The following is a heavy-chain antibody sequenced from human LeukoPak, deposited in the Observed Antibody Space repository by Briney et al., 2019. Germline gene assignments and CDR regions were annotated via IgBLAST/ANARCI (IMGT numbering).Heavy chain of an antibody. CDR1: GFAFSTIW. CDR3: AKATDYDLLPLAPFDY. V-gene: IGHV3-9*03. Sequence: PGGSLRLSCAASGFAFSTIWMHWVRQAPGKGLERVSGISWNSGSIGYADSVKGRFTISRDNAKNSLYLQMNSLRAEDMALYYCAKATDYDLLPLAPFDYWGQGTLVSVSS. CDR2: ISWNSGSI. J-gene: IGHJ4*02. D-gene: IGHD3-3*01.